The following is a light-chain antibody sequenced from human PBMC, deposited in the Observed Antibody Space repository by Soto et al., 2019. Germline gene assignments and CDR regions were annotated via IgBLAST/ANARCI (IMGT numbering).Light chain of an antibody. CDR1: QSISSY. J-gene: IGKJ1*01. Sequence: DIQMTQSPSSLSASVGDRVTITCRASQSISSYLNWYQQKPGKAPKLLIYAASSLQSGVPSRFSGSGSGTDFTLTISSLQPEDFETYYCQESYSTPWTFGQGTKV. CDR3: QESYSTPWT. V-gene: IGKV1-39*01. CDR2: AAS.